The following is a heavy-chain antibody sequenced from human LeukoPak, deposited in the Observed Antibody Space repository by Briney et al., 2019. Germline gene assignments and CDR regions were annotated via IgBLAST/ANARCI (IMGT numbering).Heavy chain of an antibody. Sequence: SETLSLTCAVYGGSFSSYYWSWIRQPPGKGLEWIGEINHSGSTNYNPSLKSRVTISVDTSKNQFSLKLSSVTAADTAVYYCARHHPETMVRGVIIYYYYYYMDVWGKGTTVTISS. V-gene: IGHV4-34*01. CDR3: ARHHPETMVRGVIIYYYYYYMDV. CDR2: INHSGST. J-gene: IGHJ6*03. D-gene: IGHD3-10*01. CDR1: GGSFSSYY.